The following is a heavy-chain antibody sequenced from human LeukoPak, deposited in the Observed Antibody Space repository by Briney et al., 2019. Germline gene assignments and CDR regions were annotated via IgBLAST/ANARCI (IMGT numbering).Heavy chain of an antibody. CDR3: ARSVSGYDYYFDY. CDR1: GGSVSSGSYY. CDR2: IYYSGTT. J-gene: IGHJ4*02. V-gene: IGHV4-61*01. Sequence: SETLSLTCTVSGGSVSSGSYYWGWIRQPPGKGLEWIGHIYYSGTTNYNPSLKSRVTISVDMSKNQFSLKLSSVTAADTAVYYCARSVSGYDYYFDYWGQGTLVTVSS. D-gene: IGHD5-12*01.